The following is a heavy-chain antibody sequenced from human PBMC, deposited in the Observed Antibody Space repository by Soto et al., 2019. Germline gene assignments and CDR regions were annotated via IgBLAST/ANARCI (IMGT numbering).Heavy chain of an antibody. J-gene: IGHJ4*02. CDR3: AREGDPYYDSSGYYYVAY. D-gene: IGHD3-22*01. CDR1: GGSFSGYY. CDR2: INHSGST. V-gene: IGHV4-34*01. Sequence: SETLSLTCAVYGGSFSGYYWSWIRQPPGKGLEWIGEINHSGSTNYNPSLKSRVTISVDTSKNQFSLKLSSVTAADTAVYYCAREGDPYYDSSGYYYVAYWGQGTLVTVSS.